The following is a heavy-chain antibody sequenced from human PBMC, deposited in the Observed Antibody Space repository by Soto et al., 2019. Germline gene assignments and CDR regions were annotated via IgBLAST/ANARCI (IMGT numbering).Heavy chain of an antibody. CDR3: ARGAADIVVVVAAASVWFDP. V-gene: IGHV4-30-2*01. J-gene: IGHJ5*02. D-gene: IGHD2-15*01. CDR2: IYYSGGT. Sequence: PSETLSLTCAVSGGSISSGGFSWTWIRQPPGKGLELIGYIYYSGGTYYNPSLKSRVTISVDRSKNQFSLKLSSVTAADTAVYYCARGAADIVVVVAAASVWFDPWGQGTLVTVSS. CDR1: GGSISSGGFS.